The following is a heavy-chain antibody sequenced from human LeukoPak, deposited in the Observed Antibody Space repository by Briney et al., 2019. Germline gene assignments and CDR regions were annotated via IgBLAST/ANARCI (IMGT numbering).Heavy chain of an antibody. J-gene: IGHJ4*02. CDR3: AREPYNWNYALADY. CDR2: INTNTGNP. CDR1: GYTFTSYA. Sequence: ASVKVSCKASGYTFTSYAMNWVRQAPGQGLEWMGWINTNTGNPTYAQGFTGRFVFSLDTSVSTAYLQISSLKAEDTAVYYCAREPYNWNYALADYWGQGTLVTVSS. V-gene: IGHV7-4-1*02. D-gene: IGHD1-7*01.